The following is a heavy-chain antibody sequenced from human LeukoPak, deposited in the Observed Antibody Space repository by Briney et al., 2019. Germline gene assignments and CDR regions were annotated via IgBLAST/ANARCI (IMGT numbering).Heavy chain of an antibody. V-gene: IGHV1-69*06. Sequence: SVKVSCTASGGSFSSYAISWVRQAPGQGLEGMGGIIPIFGTANYAQKFQGRVTITADKSTSTAYMELSSLRSEDTAVYYCARVIVGDSGGFDYWGQGTLVTVSS. CDR1: GGSFSSYA. D-gene: IGHD2-21*02. CDR2: IIPIFGTA. J-gene: IGHJ4*02. CDR3: ARVIVGDSGGFDY.